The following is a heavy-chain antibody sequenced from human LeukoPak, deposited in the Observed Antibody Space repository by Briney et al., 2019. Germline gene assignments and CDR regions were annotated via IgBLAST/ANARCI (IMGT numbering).Heavy chain of an antibody. CDR2: MNPNSGNT. Sequence: ASVKVSCKASGYTFTSYDINWVRQATGQGLEWMGWMNPNSGNTGYAQKFQGRVTITRNTSISTAYMELSSLRSEDTAVYYCARARIAAALPIWHDAFDIWGQGTMVTVSS. CDR3: ARARIAAALPIWHDAFDI. CDR1: GYTFTSYD. D-gene: IGHD6-6*01. J-gene: IGHJ3*02. V-gene: IGHV1-8*03.